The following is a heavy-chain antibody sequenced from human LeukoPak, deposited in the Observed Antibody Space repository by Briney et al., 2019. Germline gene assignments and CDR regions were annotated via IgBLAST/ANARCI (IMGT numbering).Heavy chain of an antibody. CDR2: ISYDGSNK. J-gene: IGHJ4*02. CDR3: ARDQVSIRFLEWLFSFDY. V-gene: IGHV3-30-3*01. D-gene: IGHD3-3*01. Sequence: PGGSLRLSCAASGFTFSSYAMHWVRQAPGKGREWVAVISYDGSNKYYADSVKGRFTISRDNSKNTLYLQMNSLRAEDTAVYYCARDQVSIRFLEWLFSFDYWGQGTLVTVSS. CDR1: GFTFSSYA.